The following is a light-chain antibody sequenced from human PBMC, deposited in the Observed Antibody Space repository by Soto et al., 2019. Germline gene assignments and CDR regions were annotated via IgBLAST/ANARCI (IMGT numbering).Light chain of an antibody. Sequence: DIQMTQSSFSLPASVGDRVTIACRASQSISSYLAWYQQKPVKAPNLLIYKASNLASGVPSMFTGGGSGTDFTLTIYSLQPDDSATYFSQQYNSYSYTFGQGTRLEIK. CDR3: QQYNSYSYT. V-gene: IGKV1-5*03. CDR1: QSISSY. CDR2: KAS. J-gene: IGKJ5*01.